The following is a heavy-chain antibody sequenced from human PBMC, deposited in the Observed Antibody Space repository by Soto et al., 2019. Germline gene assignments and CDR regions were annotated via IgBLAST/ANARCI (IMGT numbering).Heavy chain of an antibody. V-gene: IGHV3-23*01. CDR3: AKADSSGYKYYYGMDV. J-gene: IGHJ6*02. D-gene: IGHD3-22*01. Sequence: PGGSLRLSCAASGFTFSSYAMSWVRQAPGKGLEWVSGVSGSGDYTNYADSVKGRFTISRDNSKNTLYLQINSLRAEDTAVYYCAKADSSGYKYYYGMDVWGQGTTVTVSS. CDR2: VSGSGDYT. CDR1: GFTFSSYA.